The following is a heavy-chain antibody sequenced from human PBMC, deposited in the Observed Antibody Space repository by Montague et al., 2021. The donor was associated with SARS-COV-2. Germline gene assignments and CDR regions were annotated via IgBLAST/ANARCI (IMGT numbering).Heavy chain of an antibody. CDR2: ISYTGRT. V-gene: IGHV4-39*01. CDR1: GGSISSPDYY. D-gene: IGHD2-8*01. CDR3: ARQLPSYCATNKCYPYYFDG. Sequence: SETLSLTCTVSGGSISSPDYYWGWIRQSPGKGLEWIGSISYTGRTHYNPSLRSRVSFSMDTSKKHFSLSLSSVTVADTAVYFCARQLPSYCATNKCYPYYFDGWGQGALVTVSS. J-gene: IGHJ4*02.